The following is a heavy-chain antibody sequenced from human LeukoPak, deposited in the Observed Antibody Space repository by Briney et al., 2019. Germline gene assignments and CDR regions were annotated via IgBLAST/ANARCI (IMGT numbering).Heavy chain of an antibody. CDR2: IYHSGST. CDR3: ASATRRQWLVSFDY. CDR1: GGSISSSNW. J-gene: IGHJ4*02. V-gene: IGHV4-4*02. D-gene: IGHD6-19*01. Sequence: SGTLSLTCAVSGGSISSSNWWSWVRQPPGKGLEWIGEIYHSGSTNYNPSLKSRVTISVDKSKNQFSLKLSSVTAADTAVYYCASATRRQWLVSFDYWGQGTLVTVSS.